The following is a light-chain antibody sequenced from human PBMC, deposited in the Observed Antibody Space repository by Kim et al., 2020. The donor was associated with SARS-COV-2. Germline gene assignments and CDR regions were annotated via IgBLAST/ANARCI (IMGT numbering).Light chain of an antibody. CDR3: QQYDRSPQT. CDR1: QSVSRSY. V-gene: IGKV3-20*01. CDR2: RAS. J-gene: IGKJ1*01. Sequence: EIVMTQSPATLSVSPGERATLSCRASQSVSRSYLAWYQQKPGQAPRLLIYRASSRATGIPDRFSGSGSGTDFTLTISRLEPDDFAVYYCQQYDRSPQTFGQGTKVDIK.